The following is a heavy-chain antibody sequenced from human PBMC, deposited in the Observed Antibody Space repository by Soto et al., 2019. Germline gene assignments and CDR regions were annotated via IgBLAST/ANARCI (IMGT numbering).Heavy chain of an antibody. Sequence: LRLSCAASGFTFSSYGMHWVRQAPGKGLEWVAVISYDGSNKYYADSVKGRFTISRDNSKNTLYLQMNSLRAEDTAVYYCAKDMGSGSYYKSPSPWFDPWGQGTLVTVSS. CDR3: AKDMGSGSYYKSPSPWFDP. CDR2: ISYDGSNK. CDR1: GFTFSSYG. J-gene: IGHJ5*02. D-gene: IGHD3-10*01. V-gene: IGHV3-30*18.